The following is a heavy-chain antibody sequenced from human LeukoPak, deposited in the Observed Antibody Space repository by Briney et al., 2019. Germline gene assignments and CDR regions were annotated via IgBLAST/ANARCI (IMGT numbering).Heavy chain of an antibody. D-gene: IGHD2-15*01. Sequence: ASVKVSCKSSGYTFTGYYMHWVRQAPGQGLEWMGWINPNSGGTNYAQKFQGRVTMTRDTSISTAYMELSRLRSDDTAVYYRASYDDGYCSGGSCYNWFDPWGQGTLVTVSS. CDR2: INPNSGGT. CDR3: ASYDDGYCSGGSCYNWFDP. V-gene: IGHV1-2*02. CDR1: GYTFTGYY. J-gene: IGHJ5*02.